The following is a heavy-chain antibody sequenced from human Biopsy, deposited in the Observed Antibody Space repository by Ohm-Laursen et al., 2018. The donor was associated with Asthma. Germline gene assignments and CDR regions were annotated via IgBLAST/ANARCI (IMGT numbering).Heavy chain of an antibody. D-gene: IGHD5-24*01. Sequence: TLSLPCTVSGGPVSRGSHFWSWIRQHPGKGLEWIGHFHYSGGTYSNPSLKSRVTISVDTSKNQFSLKLSSVTAADKAVYYCARGPPVDREDWGQGTLVTVSS. J-gene: IGHJ4*02. CDR3: ARGPPVDRED. CDR2: FHYSGGT. CDR1: GGPVSRGSHF. V-gene: IGHV4-31*03.